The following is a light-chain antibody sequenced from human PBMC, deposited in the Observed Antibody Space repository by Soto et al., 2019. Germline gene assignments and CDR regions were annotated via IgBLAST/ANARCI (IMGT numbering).Light chain of an antibody. CDR2: GDN. J-gene: IGLJ1*01. Sequence: QSVLTQPPSVSVAPGQRVSISCTGSTSNIGAPYDVHWYQHLPGTAPKLLIYGDNNRPSGVPDRFSGSKSGTSASLAIIRLQPEDEADYYCQSYDSSLTTFVFGTGTKVTVL. V-gene: IGLV1-40*01. CDR3: QSYDSSLTTFV. CDR1: TSNIGAPYD.